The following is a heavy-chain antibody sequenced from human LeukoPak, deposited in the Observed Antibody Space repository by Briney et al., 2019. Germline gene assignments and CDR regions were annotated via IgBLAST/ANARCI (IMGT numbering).Heavy chain of an antibody. Sequence: PGGSLRLSCAASGFTFSSYEMNWVRQAPGKGLEWVSYISSSGSTIYYADSVKGRFTISRDNAKNSLYLQMNSLRAEDTAVYYCARDIMVGLSGWADYWGQGTLVTVSS. CDR2: ISSSGSTI. CDR1: GFTFSSYE. D-gene: IGHD6-19*01. J-gene: IGHJ4*02. CDR3: ARDIMVGLSGWADY. V-gene: IGHV3-48*03.